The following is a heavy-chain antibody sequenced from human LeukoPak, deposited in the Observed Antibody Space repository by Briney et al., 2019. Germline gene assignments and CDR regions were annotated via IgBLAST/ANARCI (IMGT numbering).Heavy chain of an antibody. D-gene: IGHD6-13*01. CDR3: ARRARYSSSWYLLDY. J-gene: IGHJ4*02. CDR2: INPNSGGT. Sequence: ASVKVSCKASGYTFTGYYMHSVRQAPGQGLEWMGWINPNSGGTNYAQRFQGRVTMTRDTSISTAYMELSRLRSDDTAVYYCARRARYSSSWYLLDYWGQGTLVTVSS. CDR1: GYTFTGYY. V-gene: IGHV1-2*02.